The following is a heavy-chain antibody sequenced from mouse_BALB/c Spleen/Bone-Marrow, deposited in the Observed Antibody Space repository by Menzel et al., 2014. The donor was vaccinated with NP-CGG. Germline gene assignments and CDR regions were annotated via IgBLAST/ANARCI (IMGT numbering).Heavy chain of an antibody. CDR1: GDSITSGY. CDR3: ARYYGKTYFDY. Sequence: EVKLVESGPSLVKPSQTLSLTCSVTGDSITSGYWNWIRKFPGNKLEYMGYISYSGSTYYNPSLKSRISITRDTSKDQYYLQLNSVTTEDTATYYCARYYGKTYFDYWGQGTTLTVSS. CDR2: ISYSGST. J-gene: IGHJ2*01. D-gene: IGHD2-1*01. V-gene: IGHV3-8*02.